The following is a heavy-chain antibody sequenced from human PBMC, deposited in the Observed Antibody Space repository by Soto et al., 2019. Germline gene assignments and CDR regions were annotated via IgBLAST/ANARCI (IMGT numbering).Heavy chain of an antibody. J-gene: IGHJ3*02. CDR2: IYYSGST. V-gene: IGHV4-59*08. CDR1: GGSISSYY. CDR3: ERQYSNSSDALDI. D-gene: IGHD6-6*01. Sequence: SETLPLTCSLSGGSISSYYWSWIRQPPGKGLEWIGYIYYSGSTNYNPSLKSRVTISVDTSKNQFSLKLSSVTAADTAVYYCERQYSNSSDALDIWGQGTMV.